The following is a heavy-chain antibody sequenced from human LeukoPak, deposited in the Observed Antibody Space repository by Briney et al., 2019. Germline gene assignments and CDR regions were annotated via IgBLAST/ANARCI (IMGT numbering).Heavy chain of an antibody. J-gene: IGHJ4*02. D-gene: IGHD3-22*01. CDR1: GFSFSTQR. CDR3: ARGDCSGNNCRFDY. Sequence: GGPLRLSCAASGFSFSTQRMHWVRQAPGKGLEWVGVISYDGNNKYYADSVKGRFTISRDNSKNTLYLQMNSLRAEDTAVYYCARGDCSGNNCRFDYWGQGTLVTVSS. CDR2: ISYDGNNK. V-gene: IGHV3-30*03.